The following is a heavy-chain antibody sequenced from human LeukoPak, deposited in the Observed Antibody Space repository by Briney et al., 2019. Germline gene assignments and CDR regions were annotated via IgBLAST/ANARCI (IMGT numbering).Heavy chain of an antibody. CDR3: AKDRGLWELLHWFDY. CDR2: ISYDGSNK. J-gene: IGHJ4*02. Sequence: GGSLRLSCAASGFTFSSYGMHWVRQAPGKGLEWVAVISYDGSNKYYADSVEGRFTISRGNSKNTLYLQMNSLRVEDTAVYYCAKDRGLWELLHWFDYWGQGTLVTVSS. CDR1: GFTFSSYG. V-gene: IGHV3-30*18. D-gene: IGHD1-26*01.